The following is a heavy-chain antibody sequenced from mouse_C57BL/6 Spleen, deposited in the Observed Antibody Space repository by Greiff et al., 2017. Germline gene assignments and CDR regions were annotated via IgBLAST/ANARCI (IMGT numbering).Heavy chain of an antibody. J-gene: IGHJ3*01. CDR1: GFSLTSYG. CDR2: IWSGGST. CDR3: ARKGDYEEFAY. Sequence: QVQLKESGPGLVQPSQSLSITCTVSGFSLTSYGVHWVRQSPGKGLEWLGVIWSGGSTDYNAAFISRLSISKDNSKSQVFFKMNSLQADDKAIYYCARKGDYEEFAYWGQGTLVTVSA. V-gene: IGHV2-2*01. D-gene: IGHD2-4*01.